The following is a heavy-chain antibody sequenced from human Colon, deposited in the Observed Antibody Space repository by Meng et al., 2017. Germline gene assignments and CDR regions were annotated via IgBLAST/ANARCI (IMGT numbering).Heavy chain of an antibody. J-gene: IGHJ4*02. V-gene: IGHV3-7*01. D-gene: IGHD1-26*01. Sequence: GESLKISCEVSGFTFSNYWMSWVRQAPGKGLEWVANIKQDGGDKSYMGSVEGRFTISKDNAKNSLFLQMNTLRVEDTAVYCCARGGVGGSFSDWGQGTLVTVSS. CDR3: ARGGVGGSFSD. CDR2: IKQDGGDK. CDR1: GFTFSNYW.